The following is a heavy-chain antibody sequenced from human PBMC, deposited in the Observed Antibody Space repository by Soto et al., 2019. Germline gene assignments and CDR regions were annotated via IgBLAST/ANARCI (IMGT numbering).Heavy chain of an antibody. CDR1: GFTFSRYA. CDR2: ISGSSGST. CDR3: VKELTGTTRTDY. D-gene: IGHD1-7*01. Sequence: EAQLLESGGGLVQPGGSLRLSCAASGFTFSRYAMSWVRQAPGKGLEWVSGISGSSGSTYHADSVKGRFTISRDNSKNTLFVQMNSLRAEDTALYYCVKELTGTTRTDYWGPGTLVTVSS. J-gene: IGHJ4*02. V-gene: IGHV3-23*01.